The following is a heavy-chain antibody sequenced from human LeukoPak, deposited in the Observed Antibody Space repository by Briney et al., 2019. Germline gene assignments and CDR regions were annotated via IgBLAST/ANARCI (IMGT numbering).Heavy chain of an antibody. V-gene: IGHV3-15*01. CDR2: IKSKRDGGTI. D-gene: IGHD6-25*01. Sequence: KAGGSLRLSCAASGFTFTNAWMTWVRQAPGKGLEWVGRIKSKRDGGTIDYAAPLKGRFTISRDDSKETLYLQMNNLKIEDAAIYSCPTVGSAWNFDYWGQGTLVTVSS. CDR3: PTVGSAWNFDY. CDR1: GFTFTNAW. J-gene: IGHJ4*02.